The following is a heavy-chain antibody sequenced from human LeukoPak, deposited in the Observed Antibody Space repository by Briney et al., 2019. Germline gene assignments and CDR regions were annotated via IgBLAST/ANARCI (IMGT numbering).Heavy chain of an antibody. Sequence: GGSLRLSCAASGFTFSHSAMNWVRQSPEKGLEWVAYIGTTADFIVYADSVKGRFTISRDNAKSSLYLQMNSLRAEDTAVYYCARGRGYCSTTSCFVMDVWGKGTTVTVSS. D-gene: IGHD2-2*01. J-gene: IGHJ6*03. CDR3: ARGRGYCSTTSCFVMDV. V-gene: IGHV3-21*05. CDR1: GFTFSHSA. CDR2: IGTTADFI.